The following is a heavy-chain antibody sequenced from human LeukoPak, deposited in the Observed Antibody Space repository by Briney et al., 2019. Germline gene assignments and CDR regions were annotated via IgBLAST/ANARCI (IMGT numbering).Heavy chain of an antibody. CDR2: IFYSRST. V-gene: IGHV4-59*01. CDR1: GGSISGYY. CDR3: ARRPPAECSFDS. Sequence: PSETLSLTCSVSGGSISGYYWSWIRQPPGKGLEWIGYIFYSRSTSYNPSLRSRVTISVDTSKNQFSLRLSSVTAADTAQYYCARRPPAECSFDSWGQGTLVTVSS. J-gene: IGHJ4*02.